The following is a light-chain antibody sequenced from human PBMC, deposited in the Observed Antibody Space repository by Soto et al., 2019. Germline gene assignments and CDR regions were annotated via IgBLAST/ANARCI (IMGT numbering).Light chain of an antibody. V-gene: IGKV1-13*02. CDR1: QGISSA. J-gene: IGKJ4*01. CDR3: QQFKSYPLT. CDR2: DAS. Sequence: AIQLTQSPSSLSASVGDRVTISCRAGQGISSALAWYQQKPGKPPKLLIYDASSLESGVPTRFRGSGSGTDFTLTISSLLPEDSATYHCQQFKSYPLTFGGGTMVEIK.